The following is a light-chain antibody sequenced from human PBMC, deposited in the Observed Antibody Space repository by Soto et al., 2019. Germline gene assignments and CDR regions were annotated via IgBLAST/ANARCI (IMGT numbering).Light chain of an antibody. CDR1: QTVRNNY. J-gene: IGKJ1*01. CDR2: DAS. CDR3: QQYNSYWT. Sequence: EFVLTQSPGTLSLSPGETATLSCRASQTVRNNYLAWYQQKPGQAPRLLIYDASSTATGIPDRFSGGGSGTDFTITIRRLEPEDFATYYCQQYNSYWTFGQGTKVDIK. V-gene: IGKV3-20*01.